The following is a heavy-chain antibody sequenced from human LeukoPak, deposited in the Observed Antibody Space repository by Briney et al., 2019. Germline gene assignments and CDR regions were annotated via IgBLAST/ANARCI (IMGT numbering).Heavy chain of an antibody. V-gene: IGHV4-34*01. CDR2: FNHSGSP. J-gene: IGHJ4*02. CDR1: GGSFSGDY. D-gene: IGHD7-27*01. Sequence: SETLSLTCAVYGGSFSGDYWSSFRHPPGKGRGWIVEFNHSGSPNYNPSLKSRVTISVDTSKNQFSLKLTSVTAADTAVYYCARVPAGKLGIIDYWGQGTLVTVSS. CDR3: ARVPAGKLGIIDY.